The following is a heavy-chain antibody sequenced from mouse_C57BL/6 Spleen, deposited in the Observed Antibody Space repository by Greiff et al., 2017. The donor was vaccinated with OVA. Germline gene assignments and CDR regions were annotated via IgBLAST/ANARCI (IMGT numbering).Heavy chain of an antibody. J-gene: IGHJ4*01. Sequence: EVKLEESGAELVKPGASVKLSCTASGFNIKDYYMHWVKQRTEQGLEWIGRIDPEDGETKYAPKFQGKATITADTSSNTAYLQLSSLTSEDTAVYYCAAYYYGVATGDAMDYWGQGTSVTVSS. D-gene: IGHD1-1*01. CDR3: AAYYYGVATGDAMDY. CDR2: IDPEDGET. CDR1: GFNIKDYY. V-gene: IGHV14-2*01.